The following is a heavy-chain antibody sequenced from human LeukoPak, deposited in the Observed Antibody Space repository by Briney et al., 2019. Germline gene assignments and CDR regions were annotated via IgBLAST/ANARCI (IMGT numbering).Heavy chain of an antibody. J-gene: IGHJ6*02. V-gene: IGHV4-34*01. CDR2: INHSGST. CDR1: GGSFSGYY. Sequence: SETLSLTCAVYGGSFSGYYWSWIRQPPGKGLEWIGEINHSGSTNYNPSLKSRVTISVDTSKNQFSLKLSSVTAADTAVYYCARAQYYDIFSYYYYYGKHVWGQGTTVTVSS. CDR3: ARAQYYDIFSYYYYYGKHV. D-gene: IGHD3-9*01.